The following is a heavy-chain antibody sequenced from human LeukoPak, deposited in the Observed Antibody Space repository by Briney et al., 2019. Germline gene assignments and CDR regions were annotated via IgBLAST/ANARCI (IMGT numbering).Heavy chain of an antibody. D-gene: IGHD1-26*01. CDR1: GGSINSGGYY. CDR3: ARSRAFNSGAFDP. CDR2: IYYSGST. J-gene: IGHJ5*02. V-gene: IGHV4-31*03. Sequence: SETLSLTCTVSGGSINSGGYYWSWIRQHPGKGLEWIGYIYYSGSTYYNPSLKSRVTISVDTSKNQFSLRLNSVTAADTAVYYCARSRAFNSGAFDPWGQGSLVTVSS.